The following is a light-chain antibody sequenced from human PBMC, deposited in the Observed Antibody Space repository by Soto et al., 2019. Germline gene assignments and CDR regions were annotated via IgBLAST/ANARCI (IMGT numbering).Light chain of an antibody. J-gene: IGKJ4*01. CDR3: QQYNNWPLT. Sequence: EIVLTQSPGTLSLSPGERATLSCRASQSVSSDFLAWYQQKPGQAPRLLIYAASSRASGIPDRFSGSGSETDFTLIISSLQSEDFAVYYCQQYNNWPLTFGGGTKVEIK. CDR2: AAS. V-gene: IGKV3-20*01. CDR1: QSVSSDF.